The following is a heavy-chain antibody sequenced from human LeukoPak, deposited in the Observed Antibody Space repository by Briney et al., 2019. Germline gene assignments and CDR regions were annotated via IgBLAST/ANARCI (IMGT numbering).Heavy chain of an antibody. D-gene: IGHD3-22*01. CDR3: ARESRGYYDSSGYYWDY. V-gene: IGHV1-18*01. Sequence: ASVKVSCKASGYTFTSYGISWVRQAPGQGHERMGWISAYNGNTNYAQKLQGRVTMTTDTSTSTAYMELRSLRSDDTGVYYCARESRGYYDSSGYYWDYWGQGTLVTVSS. CDR2: ISAYNGNT. CDR1: GYTFTSYG. J-gene: IGHJ4*02.